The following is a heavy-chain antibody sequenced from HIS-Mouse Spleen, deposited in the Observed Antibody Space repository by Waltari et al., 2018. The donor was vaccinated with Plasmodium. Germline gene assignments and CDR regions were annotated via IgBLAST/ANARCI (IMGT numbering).Heavy chain of an antibody. V-gene: IGHV1-2*02. CDR1: GYTFTGYY. Sequence: QVQLVQSGAEVKKPGASVKVSCKASGYTFTGYYMHWVRQAPGQGLEWMVWINPNSGGTNYAQKFQGRVTMTRDTSISTAYMELSRLRSDDTAVYYCARDPIAVAGTADAFDIWGQGTMVTVSS. D-gene: IGHD6-19*01. J-gene: IGHJ3*02. CDR2: INPNSGGT. CDR3: ARDPIAVAGTADAFDI.